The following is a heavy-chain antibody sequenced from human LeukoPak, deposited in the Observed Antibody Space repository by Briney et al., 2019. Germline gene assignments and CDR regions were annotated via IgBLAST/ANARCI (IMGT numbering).Heavy chain of an antibody. Sequence: GESLKISCKGSGYSFTSHWIGWVRQMPGKGLEWMGIIYPGDSDTRYSPSFQGQVTISADKSISTAYLQWSSLKASDTAMYYCATSKGQWLVYFQHWGQGTLVTVSS. D-gene: IGHD6-19*01. CDR3: ATSKGQWLVYFQH. CDR1: GYSFTSHW. CDR2: IYPGDSDT. V-gene: IGHV5-51*01. J-gene: IGHJ1*01.